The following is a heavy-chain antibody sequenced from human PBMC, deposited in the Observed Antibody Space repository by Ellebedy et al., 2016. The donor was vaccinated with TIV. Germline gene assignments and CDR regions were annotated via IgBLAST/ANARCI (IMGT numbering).Heavy chain of an antibody. V-gene: IGHV3-74*01. Sequence: GGSLRLSCAASGFTFSSYWMYWVRQAPGKGLVCVSRMTGDGSSASYADSVKGRFTISSDNAKNTLYLQMNSLRAEDTAVYYCARGSWACSGSMDVWGQGTTVTVSS. CDR3: ARGSWACSGSMDV. CDR1: GFTFSSYW. D-gene: IGHD6-19*01. J-gene: IGHJ6*02. CDR2: MTGDGSSA.